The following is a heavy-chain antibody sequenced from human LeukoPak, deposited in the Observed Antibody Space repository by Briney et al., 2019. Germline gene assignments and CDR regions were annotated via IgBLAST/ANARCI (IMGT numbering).Heavy chain of an antibody. Sequence: ASVKVSCKASGYTFTGYYMHWVRQAAGQGLEWMGWINPNSGGTNYAQKFQGRITMTRDTSISTAYMELSRLRSDDTAVYYRARGFEYSSSSPIWGQGTMVTVSS. D-gene: IGHD6-6*01. CDR3: ARGFEYSSSSPI. CDR2: INPNSGGT. J-gene: IGHJ3*02. CDR1: GYTFTGYY. V-gene: IGHV1-2*02.